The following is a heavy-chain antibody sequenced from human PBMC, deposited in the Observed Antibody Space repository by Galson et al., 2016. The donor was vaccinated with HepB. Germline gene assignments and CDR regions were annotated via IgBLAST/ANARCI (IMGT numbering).Heavy chain of an antibody. CDR3: ARKTYCGGDCYGGMDV. J-gene: IGHJ6*02. CDR2: ISAYNRNT. Sequence: QSGAEVKKPGASVKVSCKASGSPFSSYGITWVRQAPGQGLEWMGWISAYNRNTNYAQKLQGRVTMTTDTSTSTAYMELRSLRSDDTAVYYCARKTYCGGDCYGGMDVWGQGTTVTVSS. V-gene: IGHV1-18*01. D-gene: IGHD2-21*01. CDR1: GSPFSSYG.